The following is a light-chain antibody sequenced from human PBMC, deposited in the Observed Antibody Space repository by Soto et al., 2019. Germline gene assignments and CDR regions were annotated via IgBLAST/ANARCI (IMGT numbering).Light chain of an antibody. Sequence: YELTQTPSVSVAPGKTARITCGGDNIGSKSVHWYQQKPGQAPVLVIYYDSDRPSGIPERFSGSNSGNTATLAISRVEAGDEADYYCQVWDNSNDHGVVFGGGTKLTVL. J-gene: IGLJ2*01. CDR3: QVWDNSNDHGVV. CDR2: YDS. CDR1: NIGSKS. V-gene: IGLV3-21*04.